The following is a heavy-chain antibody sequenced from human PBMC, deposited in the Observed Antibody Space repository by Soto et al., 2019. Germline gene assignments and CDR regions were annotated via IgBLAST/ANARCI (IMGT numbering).Heavy chain of an antibody. D-gene: IGHD6-13*01. CDR1: GGSINSGGYY. Sequence: QVQLRESCPGLVKPSQTLSLTCTVSGGSINSGGYYWNWIRQHPGKGLEWIGYMYYSGSTYYHPSLRSRVIISAYTSENHFSLKLSSVTAADTAVYFCARGYRQSGYSSSWVFDYWGQGTLVNVSS. CDR2: MYYSGST. J-gene: IGHJ4*02. V-gene: IGHV4-31*03. CDR3: ARGYRQSGYSSSWVFDY.